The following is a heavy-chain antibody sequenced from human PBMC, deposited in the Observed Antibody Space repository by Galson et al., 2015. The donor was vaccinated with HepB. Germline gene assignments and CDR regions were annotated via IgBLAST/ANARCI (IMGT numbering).Heavy chain of an antibody. CDR1: GFSFNNFA. Sequence: SVKVSCKASGFSFNNFAFSWVRQAPGQGLEWMGWISAHNGNTNYAQKFRVRVIMTADTSTSTAYMELRSLTSDDTAVYYCAREILPAPRTPYYAYYYMDVWGKGTTVTVS. CDR3: AREILPAPRTPYYAYYYMDV. D-gene: IGHD3-16*01. J-gene: IGHJ6*03. V-gene: IGHV1-18*01. CDR2: ISAHNGNT.